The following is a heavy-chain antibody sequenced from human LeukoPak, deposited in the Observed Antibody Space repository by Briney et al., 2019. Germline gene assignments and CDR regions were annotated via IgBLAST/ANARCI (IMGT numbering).Heavy chain of an antibody. CDR3: TKDWSAAY. Sequence: GGSLRLSCAASGFTFTNYPMTWVRQAPGKGLEWVSAISPDGSDTKYADSVKGRSTISRDNSKNTLFLRMNSLRVEDTAVYYCTKDWSAAYWGQGTLVTVSS. J-gene: IGHJ4*02. CDR2: ISPDGSDT. D-gene: IGHD2-15*01. V-gene: IGHV3-23*01. CDR1: GFTFTNYP.